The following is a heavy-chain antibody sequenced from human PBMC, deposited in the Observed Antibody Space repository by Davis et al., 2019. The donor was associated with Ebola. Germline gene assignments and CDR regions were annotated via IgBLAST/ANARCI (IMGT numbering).Heavy chain of an antibody. V-gene: IGHV1-46*01. Sequence: ASVKVSCKASGYTFTSYYMHWVRQPPGQGLEWMGIINPSGGSTSYAQKFQGRVTMTRDTSTSTVYMELSSLRSEDTAVYYCARDLTVRGIAAAGSGYWGQGTLVTVSS. CDR1: GYTFTSYY. D-gene: IGHD6-13*01. CDR2: INPSGGST. CDR3: ARDLTVRGIAAAGSGY. J-gene: IGHJ4*02.